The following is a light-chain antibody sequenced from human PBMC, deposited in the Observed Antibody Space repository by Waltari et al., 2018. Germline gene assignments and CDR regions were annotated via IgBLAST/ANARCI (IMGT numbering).Light chain of an antibody. Sequence: SHDLPQPPPDSVSPGQTARITCSGDISRNQYAYWYQQRPGQAPVVVIYKDNERPSGIPGRFSGSSLGTTVTLTISGVQPEDEADYYCQSADGAGVRFFGGGTKVTVL. V-gene: IGLV3-25*03. CDR1: ISRNQY. CDR2: KDN. J-gene: IGLJ2*01. CDR3: QSADGAGVRF.